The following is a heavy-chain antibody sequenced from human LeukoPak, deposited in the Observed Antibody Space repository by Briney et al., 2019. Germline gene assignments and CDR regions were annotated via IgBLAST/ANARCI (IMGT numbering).Heavy chain of an antibody. Sequence: GGSLRLSCAASGFTVSSYWMNWVRQAPGKGLVWVSRIASDGSSTTYADSVKGRFSISRDNAKNTLYLQMNSLRVEDTAVYYCARGRPHGNDYWGQGTLVTVSS. CDR3: ARGRPHGNDY. J-gene: IGHJ4*02. CDR1: GFTVSSYW. V-gene: IGHV3-74*01. CDR2: IASDGSST. D-gene: IGHD4-23*01.